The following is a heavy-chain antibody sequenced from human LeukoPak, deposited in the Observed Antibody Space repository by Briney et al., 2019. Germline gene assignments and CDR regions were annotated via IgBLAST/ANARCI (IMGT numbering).Heavy chain of an antibody. D-gene: IGHD2-2*01. J-gene: IGHJ4*02. Sequence: PGGSVRLSCAASGFTFSSYGMHWVRQAPGKGLEWVAFIRYDGSKKYYSDSVKGRFTISRDNSKNTLYLQMNSLRDEDTAVYYCAKDIVVVPAAPGYWGQGTLVTVSS. CDR2: IRYDGSKK. CDR1: GFTFSSYG. CDR3: AKDIVVVPAAPGY. V-gene: IGHV3-30*02.